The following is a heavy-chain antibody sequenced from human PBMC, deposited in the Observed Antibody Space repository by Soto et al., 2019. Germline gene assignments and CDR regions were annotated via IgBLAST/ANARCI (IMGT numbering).Heavy chain of an antibody. CDR1: GGSISSYY. J-gene: IGHJ4*02. D-gene: IGHD3-10*01. V-gene: IGHV4-59*01. CDR3: AAADYYGSGVGLTLVDY. CDR2: IYYSGST. Sequence: SETLSLTCTVSGGSISSYYWSWIRQPPGKGLEWIGYIYYSGSTNYNPSLKSRVTISVDTSKNQFSLKLSSVTAADTAVYYCAAADYYGSGVGLTLVDYWGQGTLVTVSS.